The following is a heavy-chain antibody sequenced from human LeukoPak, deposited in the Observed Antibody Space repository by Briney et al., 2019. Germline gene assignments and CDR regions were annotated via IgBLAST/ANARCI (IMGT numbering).Heavy chain of an antibody. Sequence: GGSLRLSCAASGFTFSSYEMNWVRQAPGKGLEWVSYISSSGSTIYYADSVKGRFTISRDNSKNTLYLQMNSLRAEDTAVYYCAKRAASSGYYFDQWGQGTLVTVSS. CDR1: GFTFSSYE. J-gene: IGHJ4*02. CDR2: ISSSGSTI. V-gene: IGHV3-48*03. D-gene: IGHD6-19*01. CDR3: AKRAASSGYYFDQ.